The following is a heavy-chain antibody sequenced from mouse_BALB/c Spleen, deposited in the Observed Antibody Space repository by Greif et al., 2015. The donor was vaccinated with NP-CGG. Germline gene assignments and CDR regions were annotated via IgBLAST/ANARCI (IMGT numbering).Heavy chain of an antibody. CDR2: INPGSGGT. CDR1: GYAFTNYL. D-gene: IGHD4-1*01. V-gene: IGHV1-54*01. J-gene: IGHJ3*01. Sequence: QVQLQQPGAELVRPGTSVKVSCKASGYAFTNYLIEWVKQRPGQGLEWIGVINPGSGGTNYNEKFKGKATLTADKSSSTAYMQLSSLTSDDSAVYFCARGLGGAYWGQGTLVTVSA. CDR3: ARGLGGAY.